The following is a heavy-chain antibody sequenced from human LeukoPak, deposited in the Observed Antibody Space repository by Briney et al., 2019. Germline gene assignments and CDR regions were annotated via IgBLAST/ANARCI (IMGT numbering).Heavy chain of an antibody. Sequence: PGGSLRLSCAASGFTFSSYEMNWVRQAPGKGLEWVSAISGSGGSTYYADSVKGRFTISRDNSKNTLYLQMNSLRAEDTAVYYCAKAMYYYDSSTDYWGQGTLVTVSS. CDR2: ISGSGGST. CDR3: AKAMYYYDSSTDY. D-gene: IGHD3-22*01. J-gene: IGHJ4*02. V-gene: IGHV3-23*01. CDR1: GFTFSSYE.